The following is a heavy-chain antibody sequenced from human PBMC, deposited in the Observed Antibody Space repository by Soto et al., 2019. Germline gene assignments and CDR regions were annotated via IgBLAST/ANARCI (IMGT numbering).Heavy chain of an antibody. V-gene: IGHV1-18*01. J-gene: IGHJ4*02. CDR3: AREGDYGDYWVF. CDR1: GYNFATYG. Sequence: QVQLVQSGPEVKKPGASVKVSCMASGYNFATYGIPWVRQAPGQGLEWLGWISPFNDNTNYAQRVQGRASLTADISTTTAYRDLRSLRFDDTAVYYGAREGDYGDYWVFCGQGTLVTVSS. D-gene: IGHD4-17*01. CDR2: ISPFNDNT.